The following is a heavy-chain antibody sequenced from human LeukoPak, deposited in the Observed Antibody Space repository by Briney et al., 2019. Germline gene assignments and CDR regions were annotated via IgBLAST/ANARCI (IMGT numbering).Heavy chain of an antibody. J-gene: IGHJ4*02. CDR3: ARDSKDYYYDSSGYSLDY. CDR1: GFTFSSYA. V-gene: IGHV3-30-3*01. CDR2: ISYDGSNK. D-gene: IGHD3-22*01. Sequence: GGSLRLSCAASGFTFSSYAMHWVRQAPGKGLEWVAVISYDGSNKYYADPVKGRFTISRDNSKNTLYLQMNSLRAEDTAVYYCARDSKDYYYDSSGYSLDYWGQGTLVTVSS.